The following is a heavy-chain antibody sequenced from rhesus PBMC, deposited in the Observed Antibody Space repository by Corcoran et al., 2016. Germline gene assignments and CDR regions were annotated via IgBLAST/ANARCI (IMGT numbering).Heavy chain of an antibody. CDR3: ARGLPWDGLQS. Sequence: QVQLQESGPGLVKASETLPLTCAVSGAFISNTYWTWLRQAPGKGLGLIGRIFGSGCSTSHNPSRKTRVTISIDTSKNQFSLNLNSVTAADTAVYYCARGLPWDGLQSWGQGVVVTVSS. D-gene: IGHD1-44*01. V-gene: IGHV4S2*01. CDR2: IFGSGCST. J-gene: IGHJ6*01. CDR1: GAFISNTY.